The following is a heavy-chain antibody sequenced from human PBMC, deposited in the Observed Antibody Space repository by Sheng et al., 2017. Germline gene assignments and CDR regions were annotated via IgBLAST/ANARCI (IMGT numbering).Heavy chain of an antibody. Sequence: HLVQSGGEVKNPGASVKVSCKSFGAPFSGFDISWVRQAPGQGLEWMGWISSYNGETRFSQKFQDRVTLTMDKSAITTSMELRSLRSDDTAVYYCTRLRPIAYLVGYSDEWGQGTLVIVSS. CDR2: ISSYNGET. J-gene: IGHJ4*02. CDR3: TRLRPIAYLVGYSDE. V-gene: IGHV1-18*01. D-gene: IGHD2-21*01. CDR1: GAPFSGFD.